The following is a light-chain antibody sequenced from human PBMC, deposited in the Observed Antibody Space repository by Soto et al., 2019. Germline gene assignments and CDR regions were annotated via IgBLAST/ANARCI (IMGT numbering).Light chain of an antibody. CDR2: DVS. V-gene: IGLV2-14*01. CDR3: SSFTTSTSYV. J-gene: IGLJ1*01. Sequence: QSALIQPASVSGSPGQSIAISCTGTSSDVGGYNSVSWYQQYPGKAPKLMIHDVSNRPSGVSNRFSGSKSGNTASLTISGLQAEDEADYYCSSFTTSTSYVFGSGTKVTVL. CDR1: SSDVGGYNS.